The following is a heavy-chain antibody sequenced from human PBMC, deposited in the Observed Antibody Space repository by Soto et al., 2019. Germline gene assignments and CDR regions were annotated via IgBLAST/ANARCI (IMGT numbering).Heavy chain of an antibody. CDR1: GFTFSSYS. CDR2: ISSSSSYI. V-gene: IGHV3-21*01. J-gene: IGHJ4*02. Sequence: GSLRLSCAASGFTFSSYSMNWVRQAPGKGLEWVSSISSSSSYIYYADSVKGRFTISRDNAKNSLYLQMNSLRAEDTAVYYCASLGATYYDFWSGYNDYWGQGTLVTVSS. D-gene: IGHD3-3*01. CDR3: ASLGATYYDFWSGYNDY.